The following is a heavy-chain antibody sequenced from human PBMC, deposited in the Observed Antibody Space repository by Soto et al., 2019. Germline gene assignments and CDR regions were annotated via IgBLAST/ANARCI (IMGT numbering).Heavy chain of an antibody. CDR1: GFTFSSYW. V-gene: IGHV3-74*01. Sequence: PGGSLRLSCSASGFTFSSYWMHWVRQAPGKGLVWVSRINSDGSSTSYADSVKGRFTIPRDNAKNTLYLQMNSLRAEDTAVYYCARTIAVAGIFFRFGSRDDAFDIWGQGTMVTVSS. CDR3: ARTIAVAGIFFRFGSRDDAFDI. D-gene: IGHD6-19*01. J-gene: IGHJ3*02. CDR2: INSDGSST.